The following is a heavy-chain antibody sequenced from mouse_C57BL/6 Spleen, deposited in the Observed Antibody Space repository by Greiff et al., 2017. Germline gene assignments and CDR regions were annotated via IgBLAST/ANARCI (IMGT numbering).Heavy chain of an antibody. CDR1: GYTFTSYW. D-gene: IGHD1-1*02. CDR2: IDPSDSYT. V-gene: IGHV1-69*01. Sequence: QVQLQQPGAELVMPGASVKLSCKASGYTFTSYWMHWVKQRPGQGLEWIGAIDPSDSYTNYNQKFKGKSTLTVDKSSSTAYMQLSSLTSEDSAVYYCARKGIWSYAMDYWGQGTSVTVSS. J-gene: IGHJ4*01. CDR3: ARKGIWSYAMDY.